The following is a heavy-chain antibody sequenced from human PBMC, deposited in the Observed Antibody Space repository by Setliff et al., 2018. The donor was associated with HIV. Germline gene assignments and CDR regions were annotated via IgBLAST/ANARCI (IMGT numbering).Heavy chain of an antibody. D-gene: IGHD3-16*01. CDR3: ARGGANPSWFDS. Sequence: GGSLRLSCAASGFTFSSYWMHWVRQAPEKGLVWFSHINSDGSGTSYADSVKGRFTISRDNAKNTLYLQMDSLRAEDTAVYYCARGGANPSWFDSWGQGTLVTVSS. V-gene: IGHV3-74*01. CDR1: GFTFSSYW. J-gene: IGHJ5*01. CDR2: INSDGSGT.